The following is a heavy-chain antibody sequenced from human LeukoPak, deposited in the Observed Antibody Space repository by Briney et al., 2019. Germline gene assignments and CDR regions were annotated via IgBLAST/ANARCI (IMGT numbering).Heavy chain of an antibody. D-gene: IGHD3-3*01. CDR3: ARGIAPRSNYDFWSGYSKAGADAFDI. CDR1: GYTFTSYG. CDR2: ISAYNGNT. Sequence: ASVKVSCKASGYTFTSYGISWVRQAPGQGLEWMGWISAYNGNTNYAQKLQGRVTMTTDTSTSTAYMELRSLRSDDTAVYYCARGIAPRSNYDFWSGYSKAGADAFDIWGQGTMVTVSS. J-gene: IGHJ3*02. V-gene: IGHV1-18*01.